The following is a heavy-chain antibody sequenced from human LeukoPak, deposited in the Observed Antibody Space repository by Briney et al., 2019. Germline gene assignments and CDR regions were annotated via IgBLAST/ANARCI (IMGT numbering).Heavy chain of an antibody. J-gene: IGHJ4*02. Sequence: SETLSLTCTVSGGSISSSSYYWGWVRQPPGKGLEWIGSMYYSGSTHYNPSLKSRVTVSVDTSKNQFSLKVSSVIAADTAVYYCARDLYRIVVVPHYFDYWGQGTLVTVSS. CDR2: MYYSGST. CDR3: ARDLYRIVVVPHYFDY. V-gene: IGHV4-39*02. D-gene: IGHD3-22*01. CDR1: GGSISSSSYY.